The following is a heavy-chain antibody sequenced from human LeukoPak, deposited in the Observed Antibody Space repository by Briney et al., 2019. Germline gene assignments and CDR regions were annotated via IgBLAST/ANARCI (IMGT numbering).Heavy chain of an antibody. J-gene: IGHJ6*03. CDR3: AKGSGDPDYYYYYYMDV. Sequence: GGSLRLSXAASGFTFSSYGMHWVRQTPGKGLEWVAVIWYDGSNKYYADSVKGRFTISRDNSKNTLYLQMNSLRAEDTAVYYCAKGSGDPDYYYYYYMDVWGKGTTVTVSS. CDR1: GFTFSSYG. D-gene: IGHD4-17*01. CDR2: IWYDGSNK. V-gene: IGHV3-33*06.